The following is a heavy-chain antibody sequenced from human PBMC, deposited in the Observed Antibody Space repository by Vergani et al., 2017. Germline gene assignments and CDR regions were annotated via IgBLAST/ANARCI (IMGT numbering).Heavy chain of an antibody. Sequence: EALLVQSGGGAVQPGGSLRLSCEASGFNFRSFGMHWVRQAPGKGLEWLANIKQDGSEKYYVDSVKGRFTISRDNAKNSLYLQMNSLRAEDTAVYYCAREVAAAGLPHYYYGMDVWGQ. V-gene: IGHV3-7*01. CDR3: AREVAAAGLPHYYYGMDV. CDR2: IKQDGSEK. CDR1: GFNFRSFG. J-gene: IGHJ6*02. D-gene: IGHD6-13*01.